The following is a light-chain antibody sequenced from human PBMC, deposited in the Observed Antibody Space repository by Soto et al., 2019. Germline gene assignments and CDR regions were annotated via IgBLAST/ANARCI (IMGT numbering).Light chain of an antibody. V-gene: IGLV2-14*01. CDR2: DVS. CDR1: SSDVGGYNY. J-gene: IGLJ3*02. Sequence: QSALTQPASVSGSPGQSITISCTGTSSDVGGYNYVSWYQQHPGKAPKLMIYDVSNRPSGVSNRFSGSKSGNTASLTISGLQAEDEADYYCSSYRSSDTLAGVFGGGTKLTVL. CDR3: SSYRSSDTLAGV.